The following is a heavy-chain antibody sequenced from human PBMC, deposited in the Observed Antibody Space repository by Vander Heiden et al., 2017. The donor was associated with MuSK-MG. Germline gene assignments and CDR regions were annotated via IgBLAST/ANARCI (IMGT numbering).Heavy chain of an antibody. CDR2: IKQDGSEK. D-gene: IGHD2-15*01. CDR1: GFTFSSYW. J-gene: IGHJ6*03. Sequence: EVQLVESGGGLVQPGGSLRLSCAASGFTFSSYWMSGVHQAPGKGLEWVANIKQDGSEKYYVDAVKGRFTISRDNAKNSLYLQMNSLRAEDTAVYYCARWSYCSGGSCYYYYYYMDVWGKGTTVTVSS. V-gene: IGHV3-7*01. CDR3: ARWSYCSGGSCYYYYYYMDV.